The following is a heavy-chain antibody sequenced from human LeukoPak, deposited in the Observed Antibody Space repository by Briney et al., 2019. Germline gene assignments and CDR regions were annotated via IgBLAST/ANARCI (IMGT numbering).Heavy chain of an antibody. CDR2: IHHNGDIT. J-gene: IGHJ4*02. Sequence: MHWVRQAPGKPLEYVSFIHHNGDITSYAESVRGRFTVSRDNSKNTLFLDLTSLRTDDTAVYYCARDMSGTYSFDYWGQGTLVTVSS. CDR3: ARDMSGTYSFDY. D-gene: IGHD1-26*01. V-gene: IGHV3-64D*06.